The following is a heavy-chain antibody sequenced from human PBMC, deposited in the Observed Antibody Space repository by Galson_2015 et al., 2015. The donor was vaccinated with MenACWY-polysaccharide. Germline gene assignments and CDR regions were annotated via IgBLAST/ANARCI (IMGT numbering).Heavy chain of an antibody. CDR1: GFTFSTYT. CDR3: ARGGSTYYCPSGTYYKFDS. Sequence: SLRLSCAASGFTFSTYTVHWVRQAPGKGLEWVAVISNDGSNKYYADSVKGRFTISRDNSKNTLYLQMNSLRAEDTAVYYCARGGSTYYCPSGTYYKFDSWGQGTLVTVSS. V-gene: IGHV3-30-3*01. D-gene: IGHD3-10*01. CDR2: ISNDGSNK. J-gene: IGHJ4*02.